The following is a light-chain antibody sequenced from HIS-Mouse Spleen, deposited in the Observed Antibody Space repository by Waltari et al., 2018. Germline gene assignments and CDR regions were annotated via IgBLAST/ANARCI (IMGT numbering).Light chain of an antibody. Sequence: QSVLTQPPSASGTPGQRVTISCSGSSSNIGSNYVFWYQQLPGTAPKLLIYRNTQRPSGVPARFAGSKSGTSASLAISGLRSEDEADYYCAAWDDSLSGRNWVFGGGTKLTVL. CDR2: RNT. J-gene: IGLJ3*02. V-gene: IGLV1-47*01. CDR3: AAWDDSLSGRNWV. CDR1: SSNIGSNY.